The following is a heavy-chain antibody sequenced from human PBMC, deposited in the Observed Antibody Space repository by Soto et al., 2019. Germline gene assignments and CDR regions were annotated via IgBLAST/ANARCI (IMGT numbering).Heavy chain of an antibody. Sequence: SETLSLTCTVSGGSISSGGYYWSWIRQHPGKGLEWIGYIYYSGSTYYNPSLKSRVTISVDTSKNQFSLKLSSVTAADTAVYYCARVPRSNFWGFDPRGQGTLVTVSS. D-gene: IGHD3-3*01. CDR1: GGSISSGGYY. CDR3: ARVPRSNFWGFDP. J-gene: IGHJ5*02. CDR2: IYYSGST. V-gene: IGHV4-31*03.